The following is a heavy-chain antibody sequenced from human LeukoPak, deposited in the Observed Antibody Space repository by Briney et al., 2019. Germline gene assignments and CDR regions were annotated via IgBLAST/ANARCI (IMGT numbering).Heavy chain of an antibody. CDR3: AKLPPYYYGSGSSPQTAYYMDV. V-gene: IGHV3-23*01. CDR1: GFTFSSYA. CDR2: ISGSGGST. J-gene: IGHJ6*03. Sequence: PGGSLRLSCAASGFTFSSYAMSWVRQAPGKGLEWVSAISGSGGSTYYADSVKGRFTISRDNSKNTLYLQMNSLRAEDTAVYYCAKLPPYYYGSGSSPQTAYYMDVWGKGTTVTVSS. D-gene: IGHD3-10*01.